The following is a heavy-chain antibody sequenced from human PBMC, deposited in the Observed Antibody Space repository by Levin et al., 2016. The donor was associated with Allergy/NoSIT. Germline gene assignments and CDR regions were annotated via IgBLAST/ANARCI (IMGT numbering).Heavy chain of an antibody. V-gene: IGHV3-15*01. J-gene: IGHJ5*02. CDR1: GFTFSHAW. CDR3: TTDLLPVVVIPAAILA. CDR2: IKVRTDGGAT. D-gene: IGHD2-2*01. Sequence: GGSLRLSCAASGFTFSHAWMTWVRQAPGKGLEWVGRIKVRTDGGATDYAAPVKGRFTISRDDSKNTLYLQMNSLKTEDTAVYYCTTDLLPVVVIPAAILAWGQGTLVTVSS.